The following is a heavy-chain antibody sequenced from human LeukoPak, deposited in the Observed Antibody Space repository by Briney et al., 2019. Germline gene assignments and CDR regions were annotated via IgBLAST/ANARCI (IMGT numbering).Heavy chain of an antibody. J-gene: IGHJ3*02. D-gene: IGHD3/OR15-3a*01. V-gene: IGHV3-74*01. CDR2: INSDGSST. Sequence: AGGSLRLSCAASGFTFSRYWMHWVRQAPGKGLLWVSRINSDGSSTYYADSVKGRFTTSRDNAKNALHLQVNSLTAEDTAVYYCVLDLFISFAFDIWGQGTMVTVSS. CDR3: VLDLFISFAFDI. CDR1: GFTFSRYW.